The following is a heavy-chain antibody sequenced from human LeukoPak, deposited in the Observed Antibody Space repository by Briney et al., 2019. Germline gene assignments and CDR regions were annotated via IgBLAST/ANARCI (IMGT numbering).Heavy chain of an antibody. J-gene: IGHJ4*02. CDR3: ARDIIRGYLDQ. D-gene: IGHD2-15*01. V-gene: IGHV3-21*01. CDR2: ISSSSIFI. Sequence: GGSLRLSCAASGFTFSSHTMNWVRQAPGKGLEWVSSISSSSIFIYYADSVKGRFTISRDNAKNSLDLQMNSLRVDDTAVHYCARDIIRGYLDQWGQGTLVTVSS. CDR1: GFTFSSHT.